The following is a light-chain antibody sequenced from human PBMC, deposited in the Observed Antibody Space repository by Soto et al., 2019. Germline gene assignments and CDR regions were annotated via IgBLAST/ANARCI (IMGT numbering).Light chain of an antibody. J-gene: IGLJ2*01. CDR3: SSSTNTNTLVI. V-gene: IGLV2-14*01. Sequence: QAVVTQPASVSGSPGQSVTISCTGTSGDIGRYKFVSWFQQHPGKAPKLLIFEGTNRPSGVSHRFSGSKSGNTASLTISGLQAEDEAMYFCSSSTNTNTLVIFGGGTKLPVL. CDR1: SGDIGRYKF. CDR2: EGT.